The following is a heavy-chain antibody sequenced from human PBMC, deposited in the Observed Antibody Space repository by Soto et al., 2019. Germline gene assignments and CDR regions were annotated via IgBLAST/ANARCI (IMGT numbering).Heavy chain of an antibody. Sequence: ASVKVSCKASGYTFTSYGISWVRQAPGQGLEWMGWISAYNGNTNYAQKLQGRVTMTTDTSTSTAYMELRSLRSDDTAVYYCASSWIVVVPDGLDYGMDVWGQGTTVTVSS. V-gene: IGHV1-18*01. D-gene: IGHD2-2*01. CDR3: ASSWIVVVPDGLDYGMDV. J-gene: IGHJ6*02. CDR1: GYTFTSYG. CDR2: ISAYNGNT.